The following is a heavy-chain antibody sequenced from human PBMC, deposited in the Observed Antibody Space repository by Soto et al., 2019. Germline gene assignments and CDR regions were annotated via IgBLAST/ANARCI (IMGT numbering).Heavy chain of an antibody. Sequence: QVQLVQSGAEVKKPGASVKVSCKASGYTFTNFGISWVRQAPGQGLEWMGWISAYNGNTNSAQKFQDRVTMTTDTSTSTAYMELRSLRSDESAIYYSARGGTPMDYWGQGTLVTVSS. J-gene: IGHJ4*02. CDR1: GYTFTNFG. D-gene: IGHD3-16*01. CDR3: ARGGTPMDY. CDR2: ISAYNGNT. V-gene: IGHV1-18*01.